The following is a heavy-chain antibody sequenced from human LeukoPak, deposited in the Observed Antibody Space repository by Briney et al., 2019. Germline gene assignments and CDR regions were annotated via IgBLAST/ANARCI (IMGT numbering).Heavy chain of an antibody. CDR2: IHTSGSA. CDR3: ARDIVYLIDEDYG. CDR1: GSSFNTYY. Sequence: SETLSLTCSVSGSSFNTYYWSWIREPAGKTLEWIGRIHTSGSADYSPSLQSRVTISVDMSKKEFSLKLTSVTAADTAVYYCARDIVYLIDEDYGWGQGILVTVSS. J-gene: IGHJ4*02. V-gene: IGHV4-4*07. D-gene: IGHD4-17*01.